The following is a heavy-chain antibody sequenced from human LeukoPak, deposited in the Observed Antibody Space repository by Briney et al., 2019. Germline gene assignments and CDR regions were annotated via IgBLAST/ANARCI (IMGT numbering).Heavy chain of an antibody. J-gene: IGHJ4*02. CDR1: GFSFSGFG. CDR3: ARGKVGSLGMYDY. D-gene: IGHD1-26*01. CDR2: ISDSGTYT. Sequence: GGSLRLSCAASGFSFSGFGMTWVRQAPGKGLEWVSSISDSGTYTYYADSVKGRFTINRDNSNNTLYVQMNSLRAEDTAVYFCARGKVGSLGMYDYWGQGTLVTVSS. V-gene: IGHV3-23*01.